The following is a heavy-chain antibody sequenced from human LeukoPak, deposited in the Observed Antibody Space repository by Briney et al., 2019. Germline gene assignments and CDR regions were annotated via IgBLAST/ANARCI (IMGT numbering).Heavy chain of an antibody. Sequence: PGGSLRLSCAASGFTFSSYAMSWVRQAPGKGLEWVSAISGSGGSTYYADSVKGRFTISRDNSKNTLYLQMNSLRAEDTAVYYCAGSYCGGDCYSGPIDYWGQGNLVTVCS. CDR2: ISGSGGST. J-gene: IGHJ4*02. CDR1: GFTFSSYA. D-gene: IGHD2-21*02. V-gene: IGHV3-23*01. CDR3: AGSYCGGDCYSGPIDY.